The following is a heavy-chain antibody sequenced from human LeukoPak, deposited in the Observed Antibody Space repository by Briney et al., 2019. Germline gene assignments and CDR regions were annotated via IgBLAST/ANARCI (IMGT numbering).Heavy chain of an antibody. V-gene: IGHV4-61*02. CDR1: GGSNSSGSYY. D-gene: IGHD2-21*02. Sequence: SETLSLTCTVSGGSNSSGSYYWSWIRQPAGKGLEWIGRIYTSGSTKYNPSLKSRVTISVDRSKNQFSLKLSSVTAADTAVYYCARTYCGGDCRGYYYHYYMDVWGKGTTVTISS. CDR2: IYTSGST. J-gene: IGHJ6*03. CDR3: ARTYCGGDCRGYYYHYYMDV.